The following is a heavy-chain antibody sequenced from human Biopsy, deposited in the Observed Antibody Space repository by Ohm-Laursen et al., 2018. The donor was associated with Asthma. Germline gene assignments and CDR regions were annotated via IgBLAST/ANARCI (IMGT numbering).Heavy chain of an antibody. Sequence: SLRLSCAASGFSFDDCAMHWVRQAPGKGLEWVSSISWNSGNIDYAVSVKGRFTISRDNAKNSLYLRMQSPRPEDTAFYYCAKSADYYNSTDYLDFWGRGTLVTVSS. V-gene: IGHV3-9*01. CDR1: GFSFDDCA. J-gene: IGHJ4*01. CDR3: AKSADYYNSTDYLDF. D-gene: IGHD3-22*01. CDR2: ISWNSGNI.